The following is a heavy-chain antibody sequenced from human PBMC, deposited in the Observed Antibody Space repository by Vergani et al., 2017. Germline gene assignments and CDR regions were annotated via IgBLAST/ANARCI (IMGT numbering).Heavy chain of an antibody. CDR1: GFTFSSYS. CDR3: AKDYIVGATNLLFDY. Sequence: EVQLVESGGGLVKPGGSLRLSCAASGFTFSSYSMNWVRQAPGKGLEWVSAISGSGGSTYYADSVKGRFTISRDTSKNTLYLQMNSLRAEDTAVYYCAKDYIVGATNLLFDYWGQGTLVTVSS. J-gene: IGHJ4*02. V-gene: IGHV3-23*04. CDR2: ISGSGGST. D-gene: IGHD1-26*01.